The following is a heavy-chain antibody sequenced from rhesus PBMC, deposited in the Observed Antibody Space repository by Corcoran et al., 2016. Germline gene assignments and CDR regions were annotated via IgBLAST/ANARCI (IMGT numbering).Heavy chain of an antibody. CDR3: AKDGDIAAGGGYFDY. V-gene: IGHV3-201*01. CDR1: GCTFDDYA. Sequence: EVQLVESGGGVVQPGGSLSLSCAASGCTFDDYAMHWVRQAPRKGLGCVSCISWSGGSTYYADSVKGRFTISRDNDKNSLYLQMGSLRAEDTALYYCAKDGDIAAGGGYFDYWGQGVLVTVSS. D-gene: IGHD6-13*01. J-gene: IGHJ4*01. CDR2: ISWSGGST.